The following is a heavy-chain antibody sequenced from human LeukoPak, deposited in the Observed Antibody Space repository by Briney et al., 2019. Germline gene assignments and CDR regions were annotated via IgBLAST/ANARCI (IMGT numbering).Heavy chain of an antibody. V-gene: IGHV3-30-3*01. CDR1: GFTFSSYA. Sequence: PGGSLRLSCAASGFTFSSYAMYWVRQAPGKGLEWVAVISYDGSNKYYADSVKGRFTISRDNSKNTVYLQMNSLRAEDTAVYYCARDHSDSSGSFDYWGQGTLVTVSS. D-gene: IGHD3-22*01. CDR3: ARDHSDSSGSFDY. CDR2: ISYDGSNK. J-gene: IGHJ4*02.